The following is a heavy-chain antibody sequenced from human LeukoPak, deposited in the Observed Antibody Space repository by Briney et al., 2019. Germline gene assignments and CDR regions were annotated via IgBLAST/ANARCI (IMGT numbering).Heavy chain of an antibody. J-gene: IGHJ4*02. Sequence: GGSLRLSCAAPGFTFSSNYMSWVRQAPGKGLEWVSVIYSGGSTYYADSVKGRFTISRDNSKNTLYLQMNSLRAEDTAVYYCAGSGSYGQYYFDYWGQGTLVTVSS. CDR3: AGSGSYGQYYFDY. D-gene: IGHD1-26*01. V-gene: IGHV3-53*01. CDR1: GFTFSSNY. CDR2: IYSGGST.